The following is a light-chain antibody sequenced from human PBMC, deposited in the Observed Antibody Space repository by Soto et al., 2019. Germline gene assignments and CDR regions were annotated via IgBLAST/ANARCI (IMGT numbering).Light chain of an antibody. Sequence: DIQMSQSHSSLSASVGVRFTITCRASQTIKNYLNWYQQKPGRAPNLLIYSASTLHSGVPSRFSGTKSATDFTLTITSLQPEDFATYYCQQFYSAPITLGQGTRLEI. J-gene: IGKJ5*01. V-gene: IGKV1-39*01. CDR3: QQFYSAPIT. CDR2: SAS. CDR1: QTIKNY.